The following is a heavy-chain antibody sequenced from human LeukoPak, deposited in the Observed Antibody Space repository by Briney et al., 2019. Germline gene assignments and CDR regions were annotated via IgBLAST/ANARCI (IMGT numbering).Heavy chain of an antibody. J-gene: IGHJ3*02. CDR1: GDSSSNTNW. CDR2: IFHNGST. D-gene: IGHD1-26*01. Sequence: SGTLSLTCAVSGDSSSNTNWWSWVRQPPGRGLEWIGEIFHNGSTNSNPSLKSRVTISLDESKNHFSLKLSSVTAADTAVYYCARAKPRTGYSGSYSKAFDIWGQGTMVTVSS. CDR3: ARAKPRTGYSGSYSKAFDI. V-gene: IGHV4-4*02.